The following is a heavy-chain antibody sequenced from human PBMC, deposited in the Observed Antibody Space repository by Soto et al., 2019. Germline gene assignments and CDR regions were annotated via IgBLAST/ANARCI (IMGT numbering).Heavy chain of an antibody. J-gene: IGHJ4*02. CDR1: GGSFSGYY. CDR2: INHSGST. D-gene: IGHD6-13*01. CDR3: ARGVLQQQLVRLPFDY. V-gene: IGHV4-34*01. Sequence: PSDTLSLTCAVYGGSFSGYYWSWIRQPPGKGLEWIGEINHSGSTNYNPSLKSRVTISVDTSKNQFSLKLSSVTAADTAVYYCARGVLQQQLVRLPFDYWGQGTLVTVSS.